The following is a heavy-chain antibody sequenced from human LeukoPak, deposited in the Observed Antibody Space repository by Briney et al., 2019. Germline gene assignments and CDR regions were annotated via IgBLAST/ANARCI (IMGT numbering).Heavy chain of an antibody. J-gene: IGHJ4*02. V-gene: IGHV3-23*01. Sequence: GGSLRLSCAASGFTFSDYNMNWVRQAPGKGLEWVSGISGSGGSTYYADSVKGRFTISRDNSKNTVYLQMNSLRAEDTAAYYCAKGTEYYGSGSHFDYWGQGALVTVSS. CDR3: AKGTEYYGSGSHFDY. CDR1: GFTFSDYN. CDR2: ISGSGGST. D-gene: IGHD3-10*01.